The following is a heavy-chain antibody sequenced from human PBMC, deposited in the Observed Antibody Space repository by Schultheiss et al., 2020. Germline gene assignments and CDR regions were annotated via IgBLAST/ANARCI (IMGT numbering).Heavy chain of an antibody. V-gene: IGHV3-23*01. J-gene: IGHJ4*02. CDR2: ISGSGGST. Sequence: GGSLRLSCAASGFTFSSYAMSWVRQAPGKGLEWVSAISGSGGSTYYADSVKGRFTISRDNSKNTLYLQMNSLRAEDTAVYYCARDDFWSGYLFVHWGQGTLVTVSS. CDR3: ARDDFWSGYLFVH. D-gene: IGHD3-3*01. CDR1: GFTFSSYA.